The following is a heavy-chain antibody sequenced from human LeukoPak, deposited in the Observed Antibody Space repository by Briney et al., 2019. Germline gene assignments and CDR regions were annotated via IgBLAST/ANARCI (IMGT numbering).Heavy chain of an antibody. Sequence: GGSLRLSCAASGFTFSSYSMNWVRQAPGKGLEWVSYISSSSSTIYYADSVKGRFTISRDNAKNSLYLQMNSLRAEDTAVYYCARDPYNWNYGEAFDTWGQGTMVTVSS. V-gene: IGHV3-48*01. CDR2: ISSSSSTI. CDR1: GFTFSSYS. CDR3: ARDPYNWNYGEAFDT. D-gene: IGHD1-7*01. J-gene: IGHJ3*02.